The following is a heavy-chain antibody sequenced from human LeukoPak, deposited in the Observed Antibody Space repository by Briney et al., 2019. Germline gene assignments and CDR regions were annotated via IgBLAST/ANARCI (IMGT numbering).Heavy chain of an antibody. CDR3: ARGRFGGYSGYEFYYYYYMDV. J-gene: IGHJ6*03. D-gene: IGHD5-12*01. V-gene: IGHV4-59*01. CDR2: IYYSGST. CDR1: GGSISSYY. Sequence: SETLSLTCTVSGGSISSYYWSWIRQPPGKGLEWIGYIYYSGSTNYNPSLKSRVTISVDTSKNQFSLKLSSVTAADTAVYYCARGRFGGYSGYEFYYYYYMDVWGKGTTVTISS.